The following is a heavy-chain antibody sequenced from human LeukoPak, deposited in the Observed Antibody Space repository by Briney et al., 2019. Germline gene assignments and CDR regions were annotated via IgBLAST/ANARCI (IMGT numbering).Heavy chain of an antibody. J-gene: IGHJ2*01. V-gene: IGHV3-21*04. CDR1: GFTFSSYT. D-gene: IGHD3-10*01. CDR2: ISSSSSYI. CDR3: ARGPSGTRYFDL. Sequence: PGGSLRLSCAASGFTFSSYTMNWVRQAPGKGLEWVSSISSSSSYIYYADSLKGRFTISRDNAKNSLYLQLNSLRADDTAVYYCARGPSGTRYFDLWGRGTLVTVSS.